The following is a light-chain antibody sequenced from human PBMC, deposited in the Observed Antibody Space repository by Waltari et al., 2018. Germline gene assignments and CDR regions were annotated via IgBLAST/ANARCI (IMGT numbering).Light chain of an antibody. Sequence: ELVLTQSPATLSVSPGERATLSCRASQSVGGNLAWYQQKPGQAPRFLMYAASARATGIPARFIGGGSGTEFTLTITSLQSEDFAIYYCQQYNDWPPVVFTFGPGTKVDIK. CDR3: QQYNDWPPVVFT. CDR2: AAS. CDR1: QSVGGN. J-gene: IGKJ3*01. V-gene: IGKV3-15*01.